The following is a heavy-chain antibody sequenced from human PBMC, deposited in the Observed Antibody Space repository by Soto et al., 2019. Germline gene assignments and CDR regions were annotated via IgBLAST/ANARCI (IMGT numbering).Heavy chain of an antibody. CDR2: IGYIGGYNAKT. J-gene: IGHJ5*02. V-gene: IGHV1-18*03. CDR3: TRDFYLGGRRCIDRFDP. CDR1: AYTFPDSG. Sequence: VTSVKVSGKPSAYTFPDSGISWVRQAPGQGLEWMGWIGYIGGYNAKTNYAQKFQGRVTMTTDTSTSTAYMEVRSLTSDDMALSYSTRDFYLGGRRCIDRFDPWGQ. D-gene: IGHD2-15*01.